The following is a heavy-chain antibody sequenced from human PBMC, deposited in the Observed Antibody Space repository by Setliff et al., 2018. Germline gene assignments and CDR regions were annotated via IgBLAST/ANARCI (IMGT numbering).Heavy chain of an antibody. V-gene: IGHV4-39*07. CDR1: GGSISSSSYY. D-gene: IGHD3-16*02. CDR2: IYYRGST. Sequence: SEPLSLTCTVSGGSISSSSYYWGWIRQPPGKGLEWIGSIYYRGSTYYNPSLKSRVTISIDTSKNQFSLKLSSVTAADTAVYYCARDLYDYVWGTYRYHDAFDIWGQGTMVTVSS. J-gene: IGHJ3*02. CDR3: ARDLYDYVWGTYRYHDAFDI.